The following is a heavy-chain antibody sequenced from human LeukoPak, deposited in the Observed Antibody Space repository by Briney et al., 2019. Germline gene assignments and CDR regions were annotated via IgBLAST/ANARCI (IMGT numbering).Heavy chain of an antibody. Sequence: SETLSLTCTVSDGSISSYYWSWIRQPPGKGLEWIGYIYYSGSTNYNPSLKSRVTISVDTSKNQFPLKLSSVTAADTAVYYCARGGWYKGYFQHWGQGTLVTASS. J-gene: IGHJ1*01. CDR3: ARGGWYKGYFQH. CDR2: IYYSGST. CDR1: DGSISSYY. D-gene: IGHD1-1*01. V-gene: IGHV4-59*01.